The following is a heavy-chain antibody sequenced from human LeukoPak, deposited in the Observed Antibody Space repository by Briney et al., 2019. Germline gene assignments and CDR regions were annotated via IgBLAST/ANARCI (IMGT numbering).Heavy chain of an antibody. CDR1: GASISSGGYY. Sequence: PSETLSLTCTVSGASISSGGYYWSWIRQPPGKGLEWIGYIYYSGSTNYNPSLKSRVTISVDTSKNQFSLKLSSVTAADTAVYYCARGAGLDYWGQGTLVTVSS. CDR3: ARGAGLDY. CDR2: IYYSGST. V-gene: IGHV4-61*08. J-gene: IGHJ4*02.